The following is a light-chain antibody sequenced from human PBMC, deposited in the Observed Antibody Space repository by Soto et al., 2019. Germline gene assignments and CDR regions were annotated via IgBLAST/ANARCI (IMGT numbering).Light chain of an antibody. CDR1: SGYSNYK. V-gene: IGLV9-49*01. CDR2: VGTGGIVG. Sequence: QPVLTQPPSASASLGASVTLTCTLSSGYSNYKVDWYQQRPGKGPRFVMRVGTGGIVGSKGDGIPARFSVFGSGLNRYLSIKNIQEEDESEYHCVADHSSGSTFVLVFGGGTKLTVL. CDR3: VADHSSGSTFVLV. J-gene: IGLJ2*01.